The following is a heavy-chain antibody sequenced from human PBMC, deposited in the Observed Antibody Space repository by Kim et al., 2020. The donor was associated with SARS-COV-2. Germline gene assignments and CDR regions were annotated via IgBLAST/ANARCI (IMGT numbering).Heavy chain of an antibody. CDR1: GFTFSSYS. CDR3: ARDPSPYCSGGSCYHLAPA. Sequence: GGSLRLSCAASGFTFSSYSMNWVRQAPGKGLEWVSSISSSSSYIYYADSVKGRFTISRDNAKNSLYLQMNSLRAEDTAVYYCARDPSPYCSGGSCYHLAPAWGQGTLVTVSS. CDR2: ISSSSSYI. D-gene: IGHD2-15*01. J-gene: IGHJ5*02. V-gene: IGHV3-21*01.